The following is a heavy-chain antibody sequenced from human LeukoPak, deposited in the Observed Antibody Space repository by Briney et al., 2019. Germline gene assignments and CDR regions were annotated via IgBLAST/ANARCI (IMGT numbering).Heavy chain of an antibody. D-gene: IGHD1-7*01. V-gene: IGHV4-59*01. J-gene: IGHJ4*02. Sequence: SETLSLTCTVSGGSLSSYYWSWIRQPPGKGLEWIGYIYYSGSTNYNPSLKSRVTISVDTSKNQFSLKLSSVTAADTAVYYCASLAGEGTKSFDYWGQGTLVTVSS. CDR2: IYYSGST. CDR3: ASLAGEGTKSFDY. CDR1: GGSLSSYY.